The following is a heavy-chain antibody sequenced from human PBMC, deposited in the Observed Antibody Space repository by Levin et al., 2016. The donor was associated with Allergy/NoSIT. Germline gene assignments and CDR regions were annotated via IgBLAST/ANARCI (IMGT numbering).Heavy chain of an antibody. Sequence: GESLKISCAVSGFSVSSNYMSWVRQPPGKGLEWVSVIYTAGNTYYADSVKGRFTISRDKSKNTLYLQMNSLRAEDTAVYYCAKVGGWSFDYWGRGTLVTVTS. CDR2: IYTAGNT. CDR3: AKVGGWSFDY. J-gene: IGHJ4*02. CDR1: GFSVSSNY. V-gene: IGHV3-53*01. D-gene: IGHD6-19*01.